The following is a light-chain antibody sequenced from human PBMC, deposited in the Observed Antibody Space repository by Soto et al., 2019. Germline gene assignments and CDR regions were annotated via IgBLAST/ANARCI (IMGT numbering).Light chain of an antibody. CDR3: RQFDYSVT. Sequence: EIVLTQSPGILSLSPWDGATLSCRASQSVSSNLAWYQQKPGQAPRLLIYGASDRATVTPDRFSRSGSGTDFTLTISRLEPEYAAVYYCRQFDYSVTFGQGTRLEIK. J-gene: IGKJ5*01. V-gene: IGKV3-20*01. CDR1: QSVSSN. CDR2: GAS.